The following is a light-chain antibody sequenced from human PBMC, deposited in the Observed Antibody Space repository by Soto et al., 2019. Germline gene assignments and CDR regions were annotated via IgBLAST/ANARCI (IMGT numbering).Light chain of an antibody. V-gene: IGKV1-39*01. J-gene: IGKJ1*01. CDR2: AAS. Sequence: DIQMTQSPSSLSASVGDRVTNTCRASQSISSYLNWYQQKPGKAPKLLIYAASSLQSGVPSRFSGSGSGTDFTLTISSLQPEDFATYYCQQSYSTPPTFGQGTKVDIK. CDR3: QQSYSTPPT. CDR1: QSISSY.